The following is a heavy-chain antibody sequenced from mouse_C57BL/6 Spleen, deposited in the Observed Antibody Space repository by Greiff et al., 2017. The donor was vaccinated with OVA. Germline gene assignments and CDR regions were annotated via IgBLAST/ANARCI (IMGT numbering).Heavy chain of an antibody. J-gene: IGHJ4*01. D-gene: IGHD1-1*01. CDR1: GYTFTSYW. CDR3: ARGATVVGYYAMDY. CDR2: IDPSDSYT. Sequence: QVQLQQSGAELVMPGASVKLSCKASGYTFTSYWMHWVKQRPGQGLEWIGEIDPSDSYTNYNQKFKGKSTLTVDKSSSTAYMQLSSLTSEDSAVYYCARGATVVGYYAMDYWGQGTSVTVSS. V-gene: IGHV1-69*01.